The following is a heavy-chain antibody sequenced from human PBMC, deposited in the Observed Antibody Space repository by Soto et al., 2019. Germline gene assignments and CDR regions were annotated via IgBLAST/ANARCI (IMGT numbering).Heavy chain of an antibody. CDR3: AGGYCSGTSCWPXDY. CDR1: GYTFTSYG. Sequence: GASVKVSCKASGYTFTSYGISWVRQAPGQGLEWMGWISAYNGNTNYAQKLQGRVTMTTDTSTSTAYMELRSLRSDDTAVYYCAGGYCSGTSCWPXDYWGQGTLVTVSS. CDR2: ISAYNGNT. J-gene: IGHJ4*02. D-gene: IGHD2-2*01. V-gene: IGHV1-18*01.